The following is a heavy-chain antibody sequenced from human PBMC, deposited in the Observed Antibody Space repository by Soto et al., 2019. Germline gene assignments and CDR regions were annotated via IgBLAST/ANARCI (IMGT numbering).Heavy chain of an antibody. CDR1: GFTFSTYW. V-gene: IGHV3-7*01. J-gene: IGHJ4*02. CDR3: VSGGNFFVY. Sequence: EVQLVESGGGLVQPGGSLSLPCTASGFTFSTYWMTWVRQPPGKGLEWVASINQDGSERYYVDSVRGRFTISRDNPKTSLYPQMTSLTSADTAVYYSVSGGNFFVYWGQGTLVTVSP. CDR2: INQDGSER. D-gene: IGHD3-16*01.